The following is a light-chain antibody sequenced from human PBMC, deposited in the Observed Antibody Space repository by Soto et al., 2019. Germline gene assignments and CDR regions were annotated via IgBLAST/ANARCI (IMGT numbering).Light chain of an antibody. V-gene: IGLV2-14*01. CDR2: DVT. CDR1: SSDVGGYIY. J-gene: IGLJ1*01. Sequence: QSALTQPASVSGSPGQSITISCTGTSSDVGGYIYVSWYQQHPGKAPKLMIYDVTSRPSGVSYRFSGSKSGNTASLTISGLQAEDEADYYCSSYTTRSSYVFATATKVTLL. CDR3: SSYTTRSSYV.